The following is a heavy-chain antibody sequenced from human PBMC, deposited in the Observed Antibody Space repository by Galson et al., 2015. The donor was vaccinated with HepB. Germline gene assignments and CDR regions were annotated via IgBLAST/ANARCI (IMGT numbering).Heavy chain of an antibody. J-gene: IGHJ4*02. CDR1: GFSFSSYE. Sequence: SLRLSCAASGFSFSSYEMTWVRQAPGKGLECVSLIRGSGGSTYYADSVKGRFTISRDTSQNMLYLQMNSLRVEDTAVYFCANGGKYRSFDYWGQGTLVTVSS. CDR2: IRGSGGST. V-gene: IGHV3-23*01. CDR3: ANGGKYRSFDY. D-gene: IGHD5-18*01.